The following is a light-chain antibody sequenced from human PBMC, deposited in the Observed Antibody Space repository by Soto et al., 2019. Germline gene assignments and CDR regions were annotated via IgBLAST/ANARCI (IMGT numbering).Light chain of an antibody. CDR3: QVRDVWPS. Sequence: IVLTQSPATLSLSPGERAALSCRASQSVSTSLAWHQHKPGQAPRLIIYDASKRAPGIPARFSGSGSGTDFTLTISSLEPEDFAVYYCQVRDVWPSFGQGTKV. CDR2: DAS. CDR1: QSVSTS. J-gene: IGKJ1*01. V-gene: IGKV3-11*01.